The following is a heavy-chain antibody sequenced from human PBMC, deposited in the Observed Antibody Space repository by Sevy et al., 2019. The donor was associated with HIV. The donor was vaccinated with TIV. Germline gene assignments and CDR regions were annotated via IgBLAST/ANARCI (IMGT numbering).Heavy chain of an antibody. D-gene: IGHD3-10*01. CDR1: GFTFGDNA. V-gene: IGHV3-49*03. Sequence: GGSLRLSCTASGFTFGDNAMSWFRQAPGKGLEWVGFIRSKAYGGTTKYAASVKGRFTISRDDSKSIAYLQMNSLKTEDTAVYYCTTHDIMVWGADYYYYGMDVWGQGTTVTVSS. CDR3: TTHDIMVWGADYYYYGMDV. CDR2: IRSKAYGGTT. J-gene: IGHJ6*02.